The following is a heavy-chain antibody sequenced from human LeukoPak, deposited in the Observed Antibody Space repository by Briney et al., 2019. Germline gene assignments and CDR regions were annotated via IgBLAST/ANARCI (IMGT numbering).Heavy chain of an antibody. CDR2: IYTSGST. Sequence: SQTLSLTCTVSGGSISSGSYYWNWIRQPAGKGLEWIGRIYTSGSTNYNPSLKSRVTISVDTSKNQFSLKLSSVTAADTAVYYCAREWGHYDSSGYAHGFDIWGQGTMVTVSS. J-gene: IGHJ3*02. CDR3: AREWGHYDSSGYAHGFDI. D-gene: IGHD3-22*01. CDR1: GGSISSGSYY. V-gene: IGHV4-61*02.